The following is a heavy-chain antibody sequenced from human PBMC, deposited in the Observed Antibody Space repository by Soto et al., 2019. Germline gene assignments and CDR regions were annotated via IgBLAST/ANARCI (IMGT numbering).Heavy chain of an antibody. D-gene: IGHD3-22*01. CDR2: ITAYNGNT. CDR3: ASLMYYYDSSGYLSYAFDI. V-gene: IGHV1-18*04. CDR1: GYTFTSYG. J-gene: IGHJ3*02. Sequence: QVQLVQSGGEVKKPGASVMLSCKASGYTFTSYGITWVRQAPGQGLGWMGWITAYNGNTNYPQRLQGRVTMTTDTSTSTVYMELSRLRSDDTAVYYCASLMYYYDSSGYLSYAFDIWGQGTMVTVSS.